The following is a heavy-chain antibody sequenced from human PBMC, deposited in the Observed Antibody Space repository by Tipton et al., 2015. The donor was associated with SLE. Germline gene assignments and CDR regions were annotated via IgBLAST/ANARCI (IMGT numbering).Heavy chain of an antibody. CDR3: ARHGSGTYHLVDY. V-gene: IGHV4-39*07. Sequence: TLSLTCTVSGGSISSTSCYWGWGWVRQPPGKGLEWIGSNYGGSTYYSPSLKSRVTISVDTSKNQFSLKVRSVTAADTAVYYCARHGSGTYHLVDYWGQGTLATVSS. J-gene: IGHJ4*02. D-gene: IGHD1-26*01. CDR1: GGSISSTSCY. CDR2: NYGGST.